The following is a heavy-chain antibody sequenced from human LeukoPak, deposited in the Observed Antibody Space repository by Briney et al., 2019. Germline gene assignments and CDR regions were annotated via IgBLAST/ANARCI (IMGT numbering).Heavy chain of an antibody. CDR1: GYTFTGYY. D-gene: IGHD3-10*01. CDR3: ARDSGSGSPDDY. Sequence: ASVKVSCKASGYTFTGYYMHWVRQAPGQGLEWMGWINPNSGGTNYAQKFQGRVTMTRDTSISTAYMELSSLRSEDTAVYYCARDSGSGSPDDYWGQGTLVTVSS. J-gene: IGHJ4*02. V-gene: IGHV1-2*02. CDR2: INPNSGGT.